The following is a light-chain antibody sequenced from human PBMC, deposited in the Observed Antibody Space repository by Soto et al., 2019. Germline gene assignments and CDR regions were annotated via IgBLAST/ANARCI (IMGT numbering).Light chain of an antibody. J-gene: IGKJ4*01. CDR2: GVS. CDR1: QSVDGN. V-gene: IGKV3-15*01. CDR3: QQSNNWPPLT. Sequence: IVMTQSPATLSVSPGETATLSCRARQSVDGNLAWYQQKPGQPPRLLIYGVSTRATGVPARFSGSGSETDFSQTISSPQIDDFALYCCQQSNNWPPLTFGGGTKVEIK.